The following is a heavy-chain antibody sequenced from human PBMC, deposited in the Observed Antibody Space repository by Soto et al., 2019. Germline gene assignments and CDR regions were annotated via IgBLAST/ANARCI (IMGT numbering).Heavy chain of an antibody. D-gene: IGHD2-15*01. V-gene: IGHV3-23*01. J-gene: IGHJ6*02. CDR2: ISRSGDIT. CDR3: AKGGFWVHYGMDV. CDR1: GSTFSAFC. Sequence: EVQLLESGGASAQPGGSLRLSCAASGSTFSAFCMNWVRQAPGKGLEWVSAISRSGDITYYADSVKGRFTISRDNSKNTLYLEMNSLTGDDTAVYYCAKGGFWVHYGMDVWGQGTTVIVSS.